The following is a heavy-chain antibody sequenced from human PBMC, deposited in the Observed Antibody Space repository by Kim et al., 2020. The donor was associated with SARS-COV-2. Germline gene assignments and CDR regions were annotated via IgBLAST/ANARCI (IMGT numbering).Heavy chain of an antibody. Sequence: SETLSLTCAVYGGPISDYYWSWIRQPPGKGLEWIGEINHSGSTNYNPSLKSRVTISVDTSKNQFSLKVSSVTAADTAVYFCAREFIGVAGTGPNDYHGMDVWGQGTTVTVSS. CDR3: AREFIGVAGTGPNDYHGMDV. J-gene: IGHJ6*02. CDR2: INHSGST. D-gene: IGHD6-19*01. V-gene: IGHV4-34*01. CDR1: GGPISDYY.